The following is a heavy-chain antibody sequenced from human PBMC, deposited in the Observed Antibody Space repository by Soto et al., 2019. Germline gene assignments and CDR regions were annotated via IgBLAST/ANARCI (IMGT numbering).Heavy chain of an antibody. Sequence: GGSLRLSCAASGFTFSNAWMSWVRQAPGKGLEWVGRIKSKTDGGTTDYAAPVKGRFTISRDDSKNTLYLQMNSLKTEDTAVYYCTTLWLAPLPRGYSGYVSLDYWGQGTLVTVSS. CDR3: TTLWLAPLPRGYSGYVSLDY. J-gene: IGHJ4*02. D-gene: IGHD5-12*01. V-gene: IGHV3-15*01. CDR2: IKSKTDGGTT. CDR1: GFTFSNAW.